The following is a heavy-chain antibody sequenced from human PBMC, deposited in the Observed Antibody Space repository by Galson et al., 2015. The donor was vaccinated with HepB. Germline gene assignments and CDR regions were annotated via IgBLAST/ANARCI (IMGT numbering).Heavy chain of an antibody. D-gene: IGHD1-26*01. CDR2: IDGSSGFI. Sequence: SLRLSCAASGFSFSEYSMSWVRQAPGKGPQWLSYIDGSSGFIYYEESVKGRFTISRDNAKTSLCLQMNSLRDEDTAVYYCARDHGWEKFTFDFWGPGTLVTVSS. CDR1: GFSFSEYS. CDR3: ARDHGWEKFTFDF. V-gene: IGHV3-48*02. J-gene: IGHJ4*02.